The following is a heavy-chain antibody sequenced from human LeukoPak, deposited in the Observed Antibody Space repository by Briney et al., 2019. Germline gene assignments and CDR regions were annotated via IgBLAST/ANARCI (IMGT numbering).Heavy chain of an antibody. CDR3: ASPGDSSGYYRGFDP. D-gene: IGHD3-22*01. CDR2: IYYSRST. CDR1: GGSISSSSSY. J-gene: IGHJ5*02. V-gene: IGHV4-39*01. Sequence: PSETLSLTCTVSGGSISSSSSYWAWIRQPPGKGLEWNGCIYYSRSTHYNPSLKSRVTISVDTSKIQFSLKLSSVTAADTAVYSCASPGDSSGYYRGFDPWGQGTLVTVSS.